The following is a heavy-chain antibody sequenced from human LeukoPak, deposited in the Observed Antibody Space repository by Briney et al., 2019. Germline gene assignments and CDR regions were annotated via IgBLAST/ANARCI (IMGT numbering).Heavy chain of an antibody. D-gene: IGHD4-17*01. CDR1: GYIFTTYF. Sequence: ASVKVSCKASGYIFTTYFIHWVRQAPGQGLEWMGWINPNSGGTNYAQKFQGRVTMTRDTSISTAYMELTSLKSDDTAVYYCARDPTTATTFYAMDVWGQGTTVTVSS. CDR2: INPNSGGT. J-gene: IGHJ6*02. V-gene: IGHV1-2*02. CDR3: ARDPTTATTFYAMDV.